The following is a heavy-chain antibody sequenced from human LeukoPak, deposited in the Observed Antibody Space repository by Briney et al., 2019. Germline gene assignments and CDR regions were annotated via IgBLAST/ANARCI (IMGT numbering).Heavy chain of an antibody. CDR3: ARGVFWSGYPYFDN. D-gene: IGHD3-3*01. V-gene: IGHV3-9*01. CDR1: GFTFSSYA. CDR2: ISWKSGTI. J-gene: IGHJ4*02. Sequence: GGSLRLSCAASGFTFSSYAMSWVRQAPGKGLEWVSGISWKSGTIGYADSVKGRFTISRDNAKNSLYLQMNSLRAEDTAFYYCARGVFWSGYPYFDNWGLGTLVTVSS.